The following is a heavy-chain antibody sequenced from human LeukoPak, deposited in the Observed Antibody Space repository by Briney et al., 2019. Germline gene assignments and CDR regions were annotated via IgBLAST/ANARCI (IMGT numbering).Heavy chain of an antibody. Sequence: GASVKVSCKASGGTFSSYAISWVRQAPGQGLEWMGGIIPIFGTANYAQKFQGRVTITADESTSTAYMELSSLRSEDTAVYYCARVGQWLVRSLGGGRAFDIWGQGTMVTVSS. V-gene: IGHV1-69*13. CDR1: GGTFSSYA. J-gene: IGHJ3*02. CDR2: IIPIFGTA. CDR3: ARVGQWLVRSLGGGRAFDI. D-gene: IGHD6-19*01.